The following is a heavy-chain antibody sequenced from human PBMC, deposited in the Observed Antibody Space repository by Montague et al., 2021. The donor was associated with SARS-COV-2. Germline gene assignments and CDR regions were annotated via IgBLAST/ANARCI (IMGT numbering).Heavy chain of an antibody. CDR3: ARQYIGYNRRFDY. CDR2: ISSSGGI. D-gene: IGHD5-12*01. CDR1: GSISGYY. V-gene: IGHV4-4*07. J-gene: IGHJ4*02. Sequence: SETLSLTCTVSGSISGYYWTWIRQSAGKGLEWIGRISSSGGIDYKASLKSRVTMSLDTSKIQLSLKLISVTAADTAVYYCARQYIGYNRRFDYWGQGALVTVSP.